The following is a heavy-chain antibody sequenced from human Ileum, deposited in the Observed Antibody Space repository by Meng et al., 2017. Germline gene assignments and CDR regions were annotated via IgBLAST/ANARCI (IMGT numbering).Heavy chain of an antibody. Sequence: QVQPEDSGPRLVRPSETLSLICTCSGGAVSTSDYQWGWIRQPPGKGLEWIGYAGTNYNPSLKSRVTISVDTSKRQFSLKLTSVTAADTAVYYCARDHWGSLDYWGQGILVTVSS. CDR2: AGT. D-gene: IGHD7-27*01. CDR1: GGAVSTSDYQ. J-gene: IGHJ4*02. CDR3: ARDHWGSLDY. V-gene: IGHV4-61*08.